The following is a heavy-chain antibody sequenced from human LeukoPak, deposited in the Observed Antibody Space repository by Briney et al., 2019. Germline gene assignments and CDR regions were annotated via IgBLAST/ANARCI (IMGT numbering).Heavy chain of an antibody. CDR1: GFTFNSYN. CDR2: VTNSGVYI. J-gene: IGHJ4*02. D-gene: IGHD5-24*01. CDR3: ATHGYNSLDY. Sequence: GGSLRLSXAASGFTFNSYNMNWVRQAPGKGLEWVSSVTNSGVYIYYAHSVKGRFTISRDNATTTLYLQMNSLRAEDTAVYYCATHGYNSLDYWGQGTLVTVSS. V-gene: IGHV3-21*01.